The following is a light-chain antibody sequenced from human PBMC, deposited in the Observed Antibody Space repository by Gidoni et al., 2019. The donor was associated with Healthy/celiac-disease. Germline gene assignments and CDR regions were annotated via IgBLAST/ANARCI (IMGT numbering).Light chain of an antibody. CDR1: QSIGSS. Sequence: EIVLTQSPDFQSVTPKAKVTITCRASQSIGSSLHWYQQKPDPSPKLLIKYASQSIAGVLARFSGSGSGTDFILTIKSLEAEDAAAYYFHQSSRLPWTFGQGTKVEIK. V-gene: IGKV6D-21*02. CDR3: HQSSRLPWT. CDR2: YAS. J-gene: IGKJ1*01.